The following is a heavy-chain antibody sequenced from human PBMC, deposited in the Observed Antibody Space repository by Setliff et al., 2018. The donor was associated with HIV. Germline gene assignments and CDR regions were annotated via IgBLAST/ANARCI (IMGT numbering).Heavy chain of an antibody. J-gene: IGHJ4*02. CDR3: ARAERGFSSSGWYNH. Sequence: ASVKVSCKASGYTFTSYAMHWVRQAPGQRLEWMGWINPDNGDTKYSQKFQGRVTTTRDTSASTAYMGLSSLRSEDTAVYYCARAERGFSSSGWYNHWGQGTLVTVSS. CDR1: GYTFTSYA. V-gene: IGHV1-3*01. D-gene: IGHD6-19*01. CDR2: INPDNGDT.